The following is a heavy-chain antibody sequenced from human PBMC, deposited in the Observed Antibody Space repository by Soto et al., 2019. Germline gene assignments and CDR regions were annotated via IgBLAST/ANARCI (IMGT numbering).Heavy chain of an antibody. J-gene: IGHJ6*02. CDR2: VHPKSGVG. V-gene: IGHV1-8*01. CDR1: GYTFNNYD. Sequence: ASVKVSCKARGYTFNNYDIDWVRQATGQGIEWMGRVHPKSGVGQYAPKFQGRVTMTTNTSISTAYLELTSLTSEDTALYFSATGESGHYFGRVFWG. D-gene: IGHD5-12*01. CDR3: ATGESGHYFGRVF.